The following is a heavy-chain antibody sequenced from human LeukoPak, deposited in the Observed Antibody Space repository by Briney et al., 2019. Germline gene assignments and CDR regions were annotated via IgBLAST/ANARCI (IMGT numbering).Heavy chain of an antibody. CDR1: GFSLSSYG. J-gene: IGHJ4*02. D-gene: IGHD6-13*01. CDR3: AKDLGDSNWYRGSDY. Sequence: PGGSLRLSCAASGFSLSSYGMHWVRQAPGKGLEWVAFIRFNGNNQYYADSVRGRFTISRDTSKNTLYLEMNSLRAEDTAVYYCAKDLGDSNWYRGSDYWGQGTLVTVSP. CDR2: IRFNGNNQ. V-gene: IGHV3-30*02.